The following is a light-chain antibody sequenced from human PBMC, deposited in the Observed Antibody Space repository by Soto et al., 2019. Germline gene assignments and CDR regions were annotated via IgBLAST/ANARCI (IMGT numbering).Light chain of an antibody. V-gene: IGLV1-40*01. CDR3: QSYDSSLSGLRVV. CDR1: SSNIGAGYD. CDR2: GNS. J-gene: IGLJ2*01. Sequence: VLTQPPSVSGAPGQRVTISCTGSSSNIGAGYDVHWYQQLPGTAPKLLIYGNSNRPSGVPDRFSGSKSGTSASLAITGLQAEDEADYYCQSYDSSLSGLRVVFGGGTKLTVL.